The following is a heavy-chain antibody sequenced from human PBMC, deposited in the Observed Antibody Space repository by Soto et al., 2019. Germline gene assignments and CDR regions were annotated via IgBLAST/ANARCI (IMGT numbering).Heavy chain of an antibody. V-gene: IGHV3-23*01. Sequence: GGSLRLSCAASGFTFSSYAMSWVRQAPGKGLEWVSAISGSGGSTYYADSVKGRFTISRDNSKNTLYLQMNSLRAEDTAVYYCLGSILTGYLRANDYFDYWGQGTLVTVSS. CDR1: GFTFSSYA. D-gene: IGHD3-9*01. CDR2: ISGSGGST. J-gene: IGHJ4*02. CDR3: LGSILTGYLRANDYFDY.